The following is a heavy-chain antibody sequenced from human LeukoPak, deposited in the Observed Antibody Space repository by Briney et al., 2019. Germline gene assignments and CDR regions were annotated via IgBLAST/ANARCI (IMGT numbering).Heavy chain of an antibody. CDR3: ANMVGATRFDY. D-gene: IGHD1-26*01. CDR2: ISPTGSTT. V-gene: IGHV3-74*01. Sequence: GGSLRLSCTASGFSFSGHWMHWARQLPGKGLVWVSRISPTGSTTSYADSVKGRFTVSRDNAKNTLYLQVNNLRAEDTAVYYCANMVGATRFDYWGQGTLVTVSS. CDR1: GFSFSGHW. J-gene: IGHJ4*02.